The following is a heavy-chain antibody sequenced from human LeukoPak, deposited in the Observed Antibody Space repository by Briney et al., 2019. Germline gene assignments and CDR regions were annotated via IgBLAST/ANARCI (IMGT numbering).Heavy chain of an antibody. CDR2: IYSSVT. CDR1: GFTVSSNS. Sequence: PGGPLRLSCTVSGFTVSSNSMSWVRQAPGKGLEWVSFIYSSVTYYSDSVKGRFTISRDNSKNTLYLQMNSLRAEDTAVYYCARRAGAYSHPYDYWGQGTLVTVSS. V-gene: IGHV3-53*01. J-gene: IGHJ4*02. CDR3: ARRAGAYSHPYDY. D-gene: IGHD4/OR15-4a*01.